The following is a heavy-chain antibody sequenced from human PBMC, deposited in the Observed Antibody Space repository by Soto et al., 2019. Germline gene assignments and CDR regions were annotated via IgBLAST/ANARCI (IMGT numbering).Heavy chain of an antibody. CDR2: IIPIFGTA. V-gene: IGHV1-69*01. CDR1: GGTFSSYA. Sequence: QVQLVQSGAEVKKPGSSVKVSCKASGGTFSSYAISWVRQAPGQGLEWMGGIIPIFGTANYAQKFQGRVTITADESTSTAYMELSSLRSEDTAVYYCAREEAGYYGSGSYFLGYYGMDVWGQGTTVTVSS. CDR3: AREEAGYYGSGSYFLGYYGMDV. J-gene: IGHJ6*02. D-gene: IGHD3-10*01.